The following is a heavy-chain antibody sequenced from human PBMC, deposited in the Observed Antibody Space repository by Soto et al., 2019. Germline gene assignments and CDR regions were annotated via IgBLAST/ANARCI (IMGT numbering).Heavy chain of an antibody. CDR1: GFTFSSYG. V-gene: IGHV3-30*18. CDR2: ISYDGSNK. J-gene: IGHJ6*02. CDR3: AKDTPGMDV. D-gene: IGHD2-15*01. Sequence: QVQLVESGGGVVQPGRSLRLSCAASGFTFSSYGRHWVRQAPGKGLEWVAVISYDGSNKYYADSVKGRFTISRDNSKNTLYLQMNSLRAEDTAVYYCAKDTPGMDVWGQGTTVTVAS.